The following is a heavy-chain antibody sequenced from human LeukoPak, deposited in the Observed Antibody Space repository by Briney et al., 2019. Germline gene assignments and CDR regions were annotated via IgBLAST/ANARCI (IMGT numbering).Heavy chain of an antibody. J-gene: IGHJ6*03. V-gene: IGHV4-4*07. CDR2: IYTSGST. D-gene: IGHD2-2*01. CDR3: ARDDIVVVPAAMEVWYYYYYLDV. CDR1: GGSISSYY. Sequence: SETLSLTCTVSGGSISSYYWSWVRQPAGKGLEWIGRIYTSGSTNYNPSLKSRVTMSVDTSKNQFSLKLSSVTAADTAVYYCARDDIVVVPAAMEVWYYYYYLDVWGKGTTVTVSS.